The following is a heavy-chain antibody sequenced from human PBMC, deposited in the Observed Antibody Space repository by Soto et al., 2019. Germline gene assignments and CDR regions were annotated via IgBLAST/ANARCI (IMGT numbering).Heavy chain of an antibody. Sequence: QVQLQESGPGLVKPSQTLSLTCTVSGGSISSGGYYWSWIRQHPGKGLEWIGYIYYSGSTYYNPSLNSRVTITVDTSKNQFSLKLSSVTAADTAVYYCARYCSGGSCYSSHFDYWGQGTLVTVSS. D-gene: IGHD2-15*01. V-gene: IGHV4-31*03. CDR3: ARYCSGGSCYSSHFDY. CDR2: IYYSGST. CDR1: GGSISSGGYY. J-gene: IGHJ4*02.